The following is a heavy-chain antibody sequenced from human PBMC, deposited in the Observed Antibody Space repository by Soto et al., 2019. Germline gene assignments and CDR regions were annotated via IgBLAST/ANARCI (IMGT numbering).Heavy chain of an antibody. J-gene: IGHJ6*02. CDR3: AGDSYYYDSSGSYGMDV. D-gene: IGHD3-22*01. CDR1: GGSISSSNW. Sequence: SETLSLTCAVSGGSISSSNWWSWVRQPPGKGLEWIGEIYHSGSTNYNPSLKSRVTISVDKSKNQFSLKLSSVTAADTAVYYCAGDSYYYDSSGSYGMDVWGQGTTVTAP. V-gene: IGHV4-4*02. CDR2: IYHSGST.